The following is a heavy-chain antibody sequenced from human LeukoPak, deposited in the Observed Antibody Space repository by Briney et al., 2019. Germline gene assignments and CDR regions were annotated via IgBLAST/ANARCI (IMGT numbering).Heavy chain of an antibody. CDR1: GYSFATYW. CDR2: IYPGDSDA. CDR3: ARRGYSGHYSAFDI. Sequence: KHGESLKISCKGSGYSFATYWIGWVRQMPGKGLEWMGIIYPGDSDARYSPSFQGQVTISANKSISTAYLQWSSLKASDTAMYFCARRGYSGHYSAFDIWGQGTMVTVSS. D-gene: IGHD5-12*01. V-gene: IGHV5-51*01. J-gene: IGHJ3*02.